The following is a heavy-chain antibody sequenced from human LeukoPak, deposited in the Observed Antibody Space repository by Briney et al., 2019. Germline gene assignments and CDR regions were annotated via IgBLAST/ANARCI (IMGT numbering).Heavy chain of an antibody. CDR2: ISANNGNR. V-gene: IGHV1-18*01. CDR1: GYTFTNYG. Sequence: ASVKVSCKAPGYTFTNYGISWVRQAPGQGLEWMGWISANNGNRNYALKLQDRVSMTTDTSTSTAYMELRSLRSDDTAVYYCARQGYGGHSRGAADYWGQGTLVTVSS. D-gene: IGHD4-23*01. J-gene: IGHJ4*02. CDR3: ARQGYGGHSRGAADY.